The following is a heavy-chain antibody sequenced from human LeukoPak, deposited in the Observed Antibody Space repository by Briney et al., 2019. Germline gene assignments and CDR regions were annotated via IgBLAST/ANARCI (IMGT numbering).Heavy chain of an antibody. J-gene: IGHJ5*02. CDR1: GFTFSSYA. V-gene: IGHV3-66*04. CDR3: ASHYYDSSGYYYNWFDP. CDR2: IYSGGST. Sequence: GGSLRLSCAASGFTFSSYAMSWVRQAPGKGLEWVSVIYSGGSTYYADSVKGRFTISRDNSKNTLYLQMNSLRAEDTAVYYCASHYYDSSGYYYNWFDPWGQGTLVTVSS. D-gene: IGHD3-22*01.